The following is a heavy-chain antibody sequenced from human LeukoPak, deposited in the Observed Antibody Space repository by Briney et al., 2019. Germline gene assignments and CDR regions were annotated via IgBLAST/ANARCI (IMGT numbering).Heavy chain of an antibody. V-gene: IGHV1-69*13. Sequence: SVKVSCKASGGTFSSYAISWVRQAPRQGLEWMGGIIPIFGTANYAQKFQGRVTITADESTSTAYMELSSLRSEDTAVYYCARDRQDVVVPAAFGGYYGMDVWGQGTAVTVSS. CDR1: GGTFSSYA. D-gene: IGHD2-2*01. J-gene: IGHJ6*02. CDR2: IIPIFGTA. CDR3: ARDRQDVVVPAAFGGYYGMDV.